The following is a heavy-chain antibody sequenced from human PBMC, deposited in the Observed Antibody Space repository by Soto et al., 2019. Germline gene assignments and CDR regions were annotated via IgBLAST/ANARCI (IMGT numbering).Heavy chain of an antibody. J-gene: IGHJ4*02. CDR1: GYTFTSYG. D-gene: IGHD1-20*01. V-gene: IGHV1-18*01. Sequence: GASVKVSCKASGYTFTSYGISWVRQAPGQGLEWMGWISAYNGNTNYAQKLQGRVTMTTDTSTSTAYMELRSLRSDDTAVYYCARLGKSNWNQHPKYYFDYWGQATLVTVSS. CDR2: ISAYNGNT. CDR3: ARLGKSNWNQHPKYYFDY.